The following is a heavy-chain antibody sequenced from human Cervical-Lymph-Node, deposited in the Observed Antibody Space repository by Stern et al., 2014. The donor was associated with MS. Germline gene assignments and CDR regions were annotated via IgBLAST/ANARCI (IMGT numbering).Heavy chain of an antibody. Sequence: VQLVQSGGGVVLPGRSLRLSCAASGFTFSSYGMHWVRQAPGEGLEWVAIIYYDGRNQFYASSVKGRFTISRDNSKNTLYLQMNSLRAEDTAVYYCARDRNQLLEGMDVWGQGTTVTVSS. V-gene: IGHV3-30*19. CDR1: GFTFSSYG. CDR2: IYYDGRNQ. D-gene: IGHD1-14*01. CDR3: ARDRNQLLEGMDV. J-gene: IGHJ6*02.